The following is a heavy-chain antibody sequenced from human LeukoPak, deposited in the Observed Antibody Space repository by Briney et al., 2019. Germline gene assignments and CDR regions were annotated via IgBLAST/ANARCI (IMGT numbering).Heavy chain of an antibody. CDR2: SIPIFGIA. V-gene: IGHV1-69*04. J-gene: IGHJ4*02. CDR1: GGTFSSYA. CDR3: ARAPLHGDHLPR. D-gene: IGHD4-17*01. Sequence: SVNVSCKASGGTFSSYAISGVRQAPGQGLEWMGRSIPIFGIANYAQKFQGRVTITADKSTSTAYMELSSLRSEDTAVYYCARAPLHGDHLPRWGQGTLVTVSS.